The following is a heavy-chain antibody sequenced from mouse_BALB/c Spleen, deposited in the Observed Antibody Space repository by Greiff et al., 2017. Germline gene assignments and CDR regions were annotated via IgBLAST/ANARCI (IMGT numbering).Heavy chain of an antibody. Sequence: EVQLQQSGPELVKPGASVKMSCKASGYTFTSYGMPWVKQRPGQGLEWIGYINPYNDGTKYNEKFKGKATLTSDNSSSTAYMELSSLTSEDSAVYYCARWDYDEGFAYWGQGTLVTVSA. V-gene: IGHV1-14*01. J-gene: IGHJ3*01. CDR1: GYTFTSYG. D-gene: IGHD2-4*01. CDR2: INPYNDGT. CDR3: ARWDYDEGFAY.